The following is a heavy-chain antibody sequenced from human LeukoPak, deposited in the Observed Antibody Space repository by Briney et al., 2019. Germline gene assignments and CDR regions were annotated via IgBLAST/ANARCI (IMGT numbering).Heavy chain of an antibody. CDR3: AKDMYSSSWSAGLFDY. CDR1: GFTFSSYG. Sequence: PPGGSLRLSCAASGFTFSSYGMHWVRQAPGKGLEWVAFIRYDGSNKYYADSVKGRFTISRDNAKNSLYLQMNSLRAEDTALYYCAKDMYSSSWSAGLFDYWGQGTLVTVSS. CDR2: IRYDGSNK. V-gene: IGHV3-30*02. D-gene: IGHD6-13*01. J-gene: IGHJ4*02.